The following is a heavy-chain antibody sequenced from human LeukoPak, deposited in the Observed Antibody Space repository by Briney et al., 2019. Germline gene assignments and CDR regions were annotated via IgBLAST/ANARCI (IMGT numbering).Heavy chain of an antibody. CDR2: IYYSGSI. V-gene: IGHV4-39*07. CDR1: GGSISSSSYY. D-gene: IGHD4-17*01. Sequence: SETLSLTCTVSGGSISSSSYYWGWIRQPPGKGLEWIGSIYYSGSIYYNPSLKSRVTISVDTSKNQFSLKLSSVTAADTAVYYCAKGAYATVSLSAFDIWGQGTMVTVSS. J-gene: IGHJ3*02. CDR3: AKGAYATVSLSAFDI.